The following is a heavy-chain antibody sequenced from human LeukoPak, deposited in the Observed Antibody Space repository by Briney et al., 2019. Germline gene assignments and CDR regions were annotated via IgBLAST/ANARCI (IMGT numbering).Heavy chain of an antibody. CDR1: GFTFSSYS. Sequence: GGSLRLSCAASGFTFSSYSMNWVRQAPGKGLEWVSSISSSSSYIYYADSVKGRFTISRDNAKSSLYLQMNSLRAEDTAVYYCARDREQWLAPTGWFDPWGQGTLVTVSS. CDR3: ARDREQWLAPTGWFDP. CDR2: ISSSSSYI. J-gene: IGHJ5*02. D-gene: IGHD6-19*01. V-gene: IGHV3-21*01.